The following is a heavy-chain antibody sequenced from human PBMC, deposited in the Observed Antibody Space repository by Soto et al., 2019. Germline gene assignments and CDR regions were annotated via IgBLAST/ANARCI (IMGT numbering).Heavy chain of an antibody. D-gene: IGHD3-16*01. V-gene: IGHV3-33*01. CDR1: GFTFSSYG. J-gene: IGHJ6*02. CDR2: IWYDGSNK. Sequence: HPGGSLRLSCAASGFTFSSYGMHWVRQAPGKGLEWVAVIWYDGSNKYYADSVKGRFTISRDNSKNTLYLQMNSLRAEDTAVYYCARDSIYVDYYYYGMDVWGQGTTVTAP. CDR3: ARDSIYVDYYYYGMDV.